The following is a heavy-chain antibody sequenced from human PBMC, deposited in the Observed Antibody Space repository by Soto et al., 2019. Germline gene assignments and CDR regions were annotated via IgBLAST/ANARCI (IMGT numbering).Heavy chain of an antibody. CDR1: GGSISSGDYY. J-gene: IGHJ5*02. Sequence: PSETLSLTCTVSGGSISSGDYYWSWIRQPPGKGLEWIGYIYYSGSTYYNPSLKSRVTISVDTSKNQFSLKLSSVTAADTAVYYCARRPVDWLSWFDPWGQRTLVTVSS. V-gene: IGHV4-30-4*01. CDR3: ARRPVDWLSWFDP. CDR2: IYYSGST. D-gene: IGHD3-9*01.